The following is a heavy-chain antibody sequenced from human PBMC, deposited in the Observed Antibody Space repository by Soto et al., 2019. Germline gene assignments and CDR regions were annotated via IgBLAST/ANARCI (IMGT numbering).Heavy chain of an antibody. CDR2: IYYSGST. CDR3: ATESGDGDAFDI. CDR1: GGSISSSSYY. D-gene: IGHD4-17*01. J-gene: IGHJ3*02. V-gene: IGHV4-39*02. Sequence: SETLSLTCTVSGGSISSSSYYWGWIRQPPGKGLEWIGSIYYSGSTYYNPSLKSRVTISVDTSKNQFSLKLSSVTAADTAVYYCATESGDGDAFDIWGQGTMVTVSS.